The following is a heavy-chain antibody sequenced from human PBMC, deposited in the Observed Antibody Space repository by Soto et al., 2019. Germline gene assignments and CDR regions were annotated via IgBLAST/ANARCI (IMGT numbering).Heavy chain of an antibody. CDR3: ARGLRAAAGRDYFQY. V-gene: IGHV3-33*01. J-gene: IGHJ1*01. D-gene: IGHD6-13*01. CDR1: GFIFSSYG. Sequence: QVQLVESGGGVVQPGRSLTLSCAASGFIFSSYGMHWVRQAPGKGLQWVAVIWYDGSNTYYADSVKGRFTISRDNSKNTLDRQMNSLRAEDTAVYYCARGLRAAAGRDYFQYWGQGTLVTVSS. CDR2: IWYDGSNT.